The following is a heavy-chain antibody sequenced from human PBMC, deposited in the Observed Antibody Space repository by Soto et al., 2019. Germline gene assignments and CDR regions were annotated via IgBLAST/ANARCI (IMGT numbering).Heavy chain of an antibody. J-gene: IGHJ6*01. CDR1: GFTFSGSA. Sequence: EVQLVESGGGLVQPGGSLKLSCAASGFTFSGSAMHWVRQASGKGLEWVGRIRSKANSYATAYAASVKGRFIISRDDSKNTAYLQMNSLKTEDTAVYYCTRHGSGSYYYYYGMDAW. CDR3: TRHGSGSYYYYYGMDA. V-gene: IGHV3-73*02. D-gene: IGHD1-26*01. CDR2: IRSKANSYAT.